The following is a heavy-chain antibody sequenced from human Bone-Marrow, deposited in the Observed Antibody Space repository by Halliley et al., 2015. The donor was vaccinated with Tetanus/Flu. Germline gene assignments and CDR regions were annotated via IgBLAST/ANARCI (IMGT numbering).Heavy chain of an antibody. J-gene: IGHJ6*02. CDR3: AKVNDLWTGNRHSFQGMDV. CDR1: GFRFSTSA. V-gene: IGHV3-23*01. CDR2: ITSSDDFA. D-gene: IGHD3-3*01. Sequence: SLRLSCAVSGFRFSTSAMTWVRQAPGKGLEWVSAITSSDDFAYYAPSVKGRFTISRDRSRNILNLQMTGLRAEDTALYYCAKVNDLWTGNRHSFQGMDVWGQGTTVTVS.